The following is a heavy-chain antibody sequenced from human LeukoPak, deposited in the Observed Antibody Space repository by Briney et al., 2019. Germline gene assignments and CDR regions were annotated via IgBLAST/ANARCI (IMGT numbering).Heavy chain of an antibody. Sequence: ASVKVSCKASGYTFTGYYMDWVRQAPGQGLEWMGRINPNSGGTDYAQKFQGRVTMTRDTSISTAYMELSRLRSDDTAVYYCARVRFQGVSAAAGYFDYWGQGTLVTVSS. CDR1: GYTFTGYY. J-gene: IGHJ4*02. CDR3: ARVRFQGVSAAAGYFDY. V-gene: IGHV1-2*06. D-gene: IGHD6-13*01. CDR2: INPNSGGT.